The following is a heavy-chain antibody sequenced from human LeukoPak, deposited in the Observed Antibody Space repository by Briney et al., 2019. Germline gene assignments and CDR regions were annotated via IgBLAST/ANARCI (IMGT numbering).Heavy chain of an antibody. Sequence: GGSLCLSCAASGFTFSTCGMHWVRQAPGKGLEWVAFVRYHGSDKYYADSVKGRFTISRDNSKNTLYLQMNSLRAEDTAVYYCAKSPGSWKFDDWGQGTLVTVSS. CDR1: GFTFSTCG. D-gene: IGHD6-13*01. CDR2: VRYHGSDK. J-gene: IGHJ4*02. CDR3: AKSPGSWKFDD. V-gene: IGHV3-30*02.